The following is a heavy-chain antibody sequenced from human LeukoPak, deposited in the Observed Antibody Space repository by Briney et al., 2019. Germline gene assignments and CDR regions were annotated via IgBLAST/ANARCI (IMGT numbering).Heavy chain of an antibody. CDR3: ARVFRGAVTSNWFDH. J-gene: IGHJ5*02. Sequence: SETLSLTCSVSGASMNGHYWTWIRLSPGKGLEWIGYISDSGSASYNPSLRSRVIMALEASKTEFSLRLNSVTVADTAVYYCARVFRGAVTSNWFDHWGQGTLVTVSS. CDR2: ISDSGSA. CDR1: GASMNGHY. D-gene: IGHD3-3*01. V-gene: IGHV4-59*11.